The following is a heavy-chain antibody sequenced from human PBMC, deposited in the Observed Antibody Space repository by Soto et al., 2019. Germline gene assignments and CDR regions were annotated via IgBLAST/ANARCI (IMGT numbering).Heavy chain of an antibody. CDR1: GGSISSGGYY. V-gene: IGHV4-31*03. CDR2: IYYSGST. J-gene: IGHJ5*02. D-gene: IGHD2-2*01. CDR3: ARAHKGIVVVPAANGFDP. Sequence: QVQLQESGPGLVKPSQTLSLTCTVSGGSISSGGYYWSWIRQHPGKGLEWIGYIYYSGSTYYNPSLKSRVTISVGTSKNQFSLKLSSVTAADTAVYYCARAHKGIVVVPAANGFDPWGQGTLVTVSS.